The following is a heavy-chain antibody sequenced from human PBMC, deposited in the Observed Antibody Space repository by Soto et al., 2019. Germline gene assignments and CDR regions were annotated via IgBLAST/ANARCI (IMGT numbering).Heavy chain of an antibody. CDR3: TTNRRGFDY. Sequence: GGSLRLSCAASGFTFSNAWMNWVRQAPGKGLEWGGRIKSKTEGGTTDYAAPVKGRFTIARDDSKNTLYLQMNSLKTEDTAVYYCTTNRRGFDYWGQGTLVTVSS. D-gene: IGHD3-16*01. CDR1: GFTFSNAW. CDR2: IKSKTEGGTT. V-gene: IGHV3-15*07. J-gene: IGHJ4*02.